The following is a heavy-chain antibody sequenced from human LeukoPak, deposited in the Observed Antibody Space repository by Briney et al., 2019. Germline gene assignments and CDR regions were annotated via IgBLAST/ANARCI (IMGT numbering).Heavy chain of an antibody. Sequence: ASVKVSCKASGYTFTGYYMHWVRQAPGQGLEWMGWINPNSGGTNYAQKFQGRVTMTRDTSISTAYMELSRLRSDDTAVYYCARDRTPYYDFWSGNDYWGQGTLVTVSS. D-gene: IGHD3-3*01. J-gene: IGHJ4*02. CDR1: GYTFTGYY. V-gene: IGHV1-2*02. CDR2: INPNSGGT. CDR3: ARDRTPYYDFWSGNDY.